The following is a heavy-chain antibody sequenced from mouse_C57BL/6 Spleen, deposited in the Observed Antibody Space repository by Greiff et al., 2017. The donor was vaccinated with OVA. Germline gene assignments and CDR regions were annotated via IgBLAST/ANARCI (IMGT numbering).Heavy chain of an antibody. Sequence: VQLKQPGAELVKPGASVKLSCKASGYTFTSYWMHWVKQRPGQGLEWIGVIHPNSGSTNYNEKFKSKATLTVDKSSSTAYMQLSSLTSEDSAVYYCARDGYYGYFDGWGTGTTVTVAS. D-gene: IGHD2-3*01. CDR1: GYTFTSYW. V-gene: IGHV1-64*01. CDR3: ARDGYYGYFDG. CDR2: IHPNSGST. J-gene: IGHJ1*03.